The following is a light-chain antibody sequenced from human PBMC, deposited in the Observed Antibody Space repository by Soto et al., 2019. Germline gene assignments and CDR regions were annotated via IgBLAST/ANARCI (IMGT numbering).Light chain of an antibody. V-gene: IGKV1-39*01. CDR2: AAS. CDR1: QSISSY. J-gene: IGKJ1*01. Sequence: DIQMTQSPSSLSASVGDRVTITCRASQSISSYLNWYQQKPGKAPKLLIYAASSLQSGVPSRFSGSGSGTDFTLTISSLQPEDVATYYCQQANSFPWTFGQGTKVDIK. CDR3: QQANSFPWT.